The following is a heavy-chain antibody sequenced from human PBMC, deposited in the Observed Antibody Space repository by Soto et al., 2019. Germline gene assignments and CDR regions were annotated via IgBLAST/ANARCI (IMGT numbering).Heavy chain of an antibody. CDR3: AKDAKGASAPYFFDC. CDR2: LSGSGATT. D-gene: IGHD6-13*01. Sequence: EMQLLESGGGLVQPGGSLRLSCAASGFAFDDYAMSWVRQAPGKGLEWVSALSGSGATTYYTDSVKGRFTISRDNSNNTMFLQMDNLRAEDTAVYYCAKDAKGASAPYFFDCWGQGTLITVSS. CDR1: GFAFDDYA. J-gene: IGHJ4*02. V-gene: IGHV3-23*01.